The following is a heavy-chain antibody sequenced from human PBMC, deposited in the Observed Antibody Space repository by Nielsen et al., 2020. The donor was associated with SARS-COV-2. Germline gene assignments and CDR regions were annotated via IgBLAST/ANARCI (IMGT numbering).Heavy chain of an antibody. V-gene: IGHV1-18*01. CDR3: ARGRDSSGFYKYYFDY. CDR2: ISAYNGNT. CDR1: GYTFTSYG. Sequence: ASVKVSCKASGYTFTSYGINWVRQAPGQGLEWMGWISAYNGNTNYAQKVQGRVTMTTDTSTSTAYMELRSLRSDDTAVYYCARGRDSSGFYKYYFDYWGQGTLVTVSS. D-gene: IGHD3-22*01. J-gene: IGHJ4*02.